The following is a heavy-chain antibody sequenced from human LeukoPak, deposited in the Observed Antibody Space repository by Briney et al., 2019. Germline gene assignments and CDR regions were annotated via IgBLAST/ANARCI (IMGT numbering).Heavy chain of an antibody. CDR2: VYYSGTT. V-gene: IGHV4-39*02. D-gene: IGHD2-15*01. CDR3: AREEVGAAERGDAFDI. J-gene: IGHJ3*02. CDR1: GDSIDRSIYY. Sequence: SETLSLTCSVSGDSIDRSIYYWAWIRQSPGKGLEWIGTVYYSGTTYYNPSLKSPVSISVDTSKNQFSLKMNSVTAADTAVYYCAREEVGAAERGDAFDIWGQGTMVTVSS.